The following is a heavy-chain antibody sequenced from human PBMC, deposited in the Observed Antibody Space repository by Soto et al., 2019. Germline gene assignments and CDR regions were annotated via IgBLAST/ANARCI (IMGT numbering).Heavy chain of an antibody. V-gene: IGHV4-59*08. CDR3: ARRKTRPEAFDY. CDR2: IYYTGNT. Sequence: QVQLQESGPGLVKASETLSLTCTVSGGSISDYYWTWIRQSPGKELEWIGYIYYTGNTRYNPSLGSRVTISLDPSRNQFSLKLSSVTAADTAVYFCARRKTRPEAFDYWGQGVLVTVSS. D-gene: IGHD6-25*01. CDR1: GGSISDYY. J-gene: IGHJ4*02.